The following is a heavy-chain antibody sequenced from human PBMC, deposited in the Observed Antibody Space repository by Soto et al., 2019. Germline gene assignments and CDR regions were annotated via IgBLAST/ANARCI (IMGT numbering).Heavy chain of an antibody. CDR3: ARDSLASGDYFDY. Sequence: SETLSLTCTVSGGSISSGDYYWSWIRQPPGKGLEWIGYIYYSGSTYYNPSLKSRVTISVDTSKNQFSLKLSSVTAADTAVYYCARDSLASGDYFDYWGQGTLVTVSS. D-gene: IGHD3-3*02. J-gene: IGHJ4*02. CDR2: IYYSGST. CDR1: GGSISSGDYY. V-gene: IGHV4-30-4*01.